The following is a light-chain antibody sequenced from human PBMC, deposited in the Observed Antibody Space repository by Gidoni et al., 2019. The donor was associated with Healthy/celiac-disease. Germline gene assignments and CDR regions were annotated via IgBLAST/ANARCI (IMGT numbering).Light chain of an antibody. J-gene: IGKJ3*01. CDR2: AAS. CDR3: QQSYSTPEST. Sequence: DIQMTQSPSSLSASVGDRVTITCRASQSISSYLNWYQQKPGKAPKLLIYAASSLQSGVPSRFSGSVSGTDFTLTISSLQPEDFATYYCQQSYSTPESTFGPGTKVDIK. V-gene: IGKV1-39*01. CDR1: QSISSY.